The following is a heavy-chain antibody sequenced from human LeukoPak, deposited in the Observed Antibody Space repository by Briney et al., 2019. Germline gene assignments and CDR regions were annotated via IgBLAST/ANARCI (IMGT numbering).Heavy chain of an antibody. Sequence: ASVKVSCKASGYTFTGYYMHWVRQAPGQGREWMGGFDPEDGETIYAQKFQGRVTMTEDTSTDTAYMELSSLRSEDTAVYYCATTMVRGDLVAIWGQGTLVTVSS. J-gene: IGHJ4*02. CDR2: FDPEDGET. CDR1: GYTFTGYY. D-gene: IGHD3-10*01. CDR3: ATTMVRGDLVAI. V-gene: IGHV1-24*01.